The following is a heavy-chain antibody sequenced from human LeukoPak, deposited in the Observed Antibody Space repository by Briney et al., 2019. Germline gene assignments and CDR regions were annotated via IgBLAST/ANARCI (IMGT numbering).Heavy chain of an antibody. CDR3: AKGATEGYYYYYGLDV. J-gene: IGHJ6*02. CDR2: INHKSGAT. Sequence: ASVTVSFTASGYTFTVYYMHWGRQPPGQGLGRMGWINHKSGATTYAQKFQDRVILTRDTSINTAYMDLSGLTSDDTAVFYCAKGATEGYYYYYGLDVWGQGTTVTVSS. V-gene: IGHV1-2*02. CDR1: GYTFTVYY.